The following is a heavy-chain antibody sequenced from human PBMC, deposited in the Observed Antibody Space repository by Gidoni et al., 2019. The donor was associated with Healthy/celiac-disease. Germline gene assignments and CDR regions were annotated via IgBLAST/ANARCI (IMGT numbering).Heavy chain of an antibody. CDR1: GFTFSSYS. CDR3: ARDREEGFWSGSRSYAPFDP. Sequence: EVQLVESGGGLVQPGGSLRLSCAASGFTFSSYSMNWVRQAPGKGLEWVSYISSSSSTIYYAESVKGRFTISRDNAKNSLYLQMNSLRDEDTAVYYCARDREEGFWSGSRSYAPFDPWGQGTLVTVSS. V-gene: IGHV3-48*02. D-gene: IGHD3-3*01. J-gene: IGHJ5*02. CDR2: ISSSSSTI.